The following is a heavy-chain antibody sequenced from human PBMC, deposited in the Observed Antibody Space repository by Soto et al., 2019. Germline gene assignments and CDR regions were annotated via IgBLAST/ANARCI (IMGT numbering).Heavy chain of an antibody. V-gene: IGHV3-74*01. CDR1: GFTFSSYW. Sequence: GGSLRLSCAASGFTFSSYWMHWVRQAPGKGLVWVSRINSDGSSTSYADSVKGRFTISRDNAKNTLYLQMNSLRAEDTAVYYYARGSDTYYDFWSGYYPPDYWGQGTLVTVSS. CDR2: INSDGSST. J-gene: IGHJ4*02. CDR3: ARGSDTYYDFWSGYYPPDY. D-gene: IGHD3-3*01.